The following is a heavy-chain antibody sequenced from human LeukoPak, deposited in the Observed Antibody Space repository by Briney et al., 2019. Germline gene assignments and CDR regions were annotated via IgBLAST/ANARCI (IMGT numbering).Heavy chain of an antibody. CDR1: GGSISSSSYY. CDR3: ARLCREGVVNDAFDI. Sequence: SETLSLTCTVSGGSISSSSYYWGWIRQPPGKGLEWIGSIYYSGSTYYNPSLKSRVTISVDTSKNQFSLKLSSVTAADTAVYYCARLCREGVVNDAFDIWGQGTMVTVSS. D-gene: IGHD3-22*01. V-gene: IGHV4-39*01. CDR2: IYYSGST. J-gene: IGHJ3*02.